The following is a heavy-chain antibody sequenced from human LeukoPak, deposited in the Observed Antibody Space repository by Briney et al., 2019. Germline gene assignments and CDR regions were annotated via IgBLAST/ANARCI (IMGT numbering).Heavy chain of an antibody. D-gene: IGHD6-19*01. CDR3: AKKSAVAVDYYFDY. CDR1: GFTFSNYA. V-gene: IGHV3-23*01. Sequence: QTGGSLRLSCAASGFTFSNYAMSWVRQVPGKGLEWVSAISGSGGNTFYADSVKGRFTISRDNSKNTLYLQMNSLRAADTAVYYCAKKSAVAVDYYFDYCGQGTLVTVSS. J-gene: IGHJ4*02. CDR2: ISGSGGNT.